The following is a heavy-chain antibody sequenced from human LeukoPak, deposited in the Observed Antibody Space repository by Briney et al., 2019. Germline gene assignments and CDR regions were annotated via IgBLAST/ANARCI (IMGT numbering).Heavy chain of an antibody. CDR3: ARVGSSSWYFDY. J-gene: IGHJ4*02. D-gene: IGHD6-13*01. Sequence: SQTLSLTCDISGDSVSSNSVGWNWIRQSPSRGLEWLGRTYYRSKWYNDYAVSVKSRITIIPDTSKNQFSLQLNSVTPEDTAVYYCARVGSSSWYFDYWGQGTLVTVSS. CDR2: TYYRSKWYN. V-gene: IGHV6-1*01. CDR1: GDSVSSNSVG.